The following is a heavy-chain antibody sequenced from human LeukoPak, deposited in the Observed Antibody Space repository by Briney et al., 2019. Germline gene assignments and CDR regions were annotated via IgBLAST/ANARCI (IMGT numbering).Heavy chain of an antibody. J-gene: IGHJ6*02. CDR3: ARASLRRRSADV. Sequence: SQTLSLTCTVSGGSISSGDYYWSWIRQPPGKGLEWIGYIYYSGSTYYSPSLKSRVTISVDTSKNQFSLKLSSVTAADTAVYYCARASLRRRSADVWGQGTTVTVSS. V-gene: IGHV4-30-4*01. D-gene: IGHD5-12*01. CDR1: GGSISSGDYY. CDR2: IYYSGST.